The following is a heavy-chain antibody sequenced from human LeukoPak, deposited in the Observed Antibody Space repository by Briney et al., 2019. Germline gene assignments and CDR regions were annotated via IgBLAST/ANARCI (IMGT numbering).Heavy chain of an antibody. Sequence: GGSLRLSCAASGFTFSSYAMSWLRQAPGKGLEWAPAISGSGGSTYYADSVKGRFTISRDNSKNTLYLQMNSLRAEDTAVYYCAKDRDYGDSDYWGQGTLVTVSS. CDR2: ISGSGGST. CDR1: GFTFSSYA. J-gene: IGHJ4*02. CDR3: AKDRDYGDSDY. V-gene: IGHV3-23*01. D-gene: IGHD4-17*01.